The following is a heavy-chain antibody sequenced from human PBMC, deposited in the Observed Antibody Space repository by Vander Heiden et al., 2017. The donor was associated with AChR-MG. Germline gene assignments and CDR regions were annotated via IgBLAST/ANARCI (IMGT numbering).Heavy chain of an antibody. CDR1: GFSFNSYA. V-gene: IGHV3-33*01. D-gene: IGHD6-19*01. J-gene: IGHJ2*01. Sequence: QVQLVESGGGVVQPGTSLRLSCVTFGFSFNSYAMTWVRQAPGKGLEWVAIIYLDGSNKYYSDSVRGRFTISRDNSKNTLFLQMNSLSAEDTAVYYCARDGLRGNPYSSVLYTPYWYFDLWGLGTQGTVSS. CDR2: IYLDGSNK. CDR3: ARDGLRGNPYSSVLYTPYWYFDL.